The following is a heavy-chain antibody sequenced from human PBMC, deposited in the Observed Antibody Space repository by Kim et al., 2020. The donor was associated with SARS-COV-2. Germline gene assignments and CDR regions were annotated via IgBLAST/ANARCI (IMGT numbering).Heavy chain of an antibody. CDR3: ARPLGYCSGGSCYALTHYYYYYGMDV. CDR2: IIPIFGTA. Sequence: SVKVSCKASGGTFSSYAISWVRQAPGQGLEWMGGIIPIFGTANYAQKFQGRVTITADESTSTAYMELSSLRSEDTAVYYCARPLGYCSGGSCYALTHYYYYYGMDVWGQGTTVTVSS. V-gene: IGHV1-69*13. J-gene: IGHJ6*02. D-gene: IGHD2-15*01. CDR1: GGTFSSYA.